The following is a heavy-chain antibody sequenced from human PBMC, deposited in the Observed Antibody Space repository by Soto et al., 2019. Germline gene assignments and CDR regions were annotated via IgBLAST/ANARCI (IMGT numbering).Heavy chain of an antibody. J-gene: IGHJ4*02. CDR1: GGSISSSSYY. D-gene: IGHD4-17*01. CDR3: AREGSTSELRTTVKKGLFDY. Sequence: SETLSLTCTVSGGSISSSSYYWGWIRQPPGKGLEWIGSIYYSGSTYYNPSLKSRVTISGDTSKNQFSLQLNSVTAADTAVYYCAREGSTSELRTTVKKGLFDYWGQGTLVTVSS. CDR2: IYYSGST. V-gene: IGHV4-39*02.